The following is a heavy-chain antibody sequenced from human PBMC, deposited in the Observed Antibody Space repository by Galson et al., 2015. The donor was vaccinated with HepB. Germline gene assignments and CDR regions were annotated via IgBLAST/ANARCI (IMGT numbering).Heavy chain of an antibody. J-gene: IGHJ4*02. CDR1: GFTFGDYA. Sequence: SLRLSCAASGFTFGDYAMSWFRQAPGKGLEWVGFIRSKAYGGTTEYAASVKGRFTISRDDSKSIAYLQMNSLKTEDTAVYYCTGRYCGSTSCYGIAAYWGQGTLVTVSS. CDR3: TGRYCGSTSCYGIAAY. CDR2: IRSKAYGGTT. V-gene: IGHV3-49*03. D-gene: IGHD2-2*01.